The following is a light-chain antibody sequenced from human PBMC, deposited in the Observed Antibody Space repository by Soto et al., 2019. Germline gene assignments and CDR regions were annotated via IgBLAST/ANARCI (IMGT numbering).Light chain of an antibody. J-gene: IGKJ2*01. CDR1: QSVGSN. V-gene: IGKV3-15*01. Sequence: IVMRQSPATLSVSPGERATLSCRASQSVGSNLAWYHQKPGQAPRLLMYDVSTRATGIPARFSGSGSGTEFTLTVSSLQSEDFAVYYCQQYGSSPPTFGKGTKWISN. CDR2: DVS. CDR3: QQYGSSPPT.